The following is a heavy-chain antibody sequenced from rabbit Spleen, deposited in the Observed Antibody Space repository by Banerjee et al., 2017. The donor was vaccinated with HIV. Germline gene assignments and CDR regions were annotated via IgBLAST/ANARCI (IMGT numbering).Heavy chain of an antibody. CDR3: ARGVVTSGWNNDL. CDR2: IDDGSSGKS. D-gene: IGHD1-1*01. Sequence: QEHLKESGGGLVQPGGSLKLTCKASGFSFSSSYWICWVRQAPGKGLEWIACIDDGSSGKSVYASWAKGRFTISKTSSTVTLQMTSLTAADTATYFCARGVVTSGWNNDLWGPGTLVTVS. CDR1: GFSFSSSYW. J-gene: IGHJ4*01. V-gene: IGHV1S45*01.